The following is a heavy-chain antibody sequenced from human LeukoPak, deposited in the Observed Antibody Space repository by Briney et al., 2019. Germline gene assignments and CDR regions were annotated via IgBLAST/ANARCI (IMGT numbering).Heavy chain of an antibody. CDR1: GFTFSSYA. CDR3: ARECNLEIAVAGTIFDY. D-gene: IGHD6-19*01. V-gene: IGHV3-66*01. Sequence: GGSLRLSCAASGFTFSSYAMHWVRQAPGKGLEWVSVIYSSGSTYYTDSVKGRFTISRDNSKNTLYLQMNSLRAEDTAVYYCARECNLEIAVAGTIFDYWGQGTLVTVSS. J-gene: IGHJ4*02. CDR2: IYSSGST.